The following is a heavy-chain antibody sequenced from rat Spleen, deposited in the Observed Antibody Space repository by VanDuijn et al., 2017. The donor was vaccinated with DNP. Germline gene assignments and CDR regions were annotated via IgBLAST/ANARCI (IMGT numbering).Heavy chain of an antibody. Sequence: EVQLVESGGGLVQPGRSLKLSCAASGFTFSAYYMAWVRQAPAKGLEWVAYIGSAAYAPYYGDSVKGRFTISRDNAKSTLHLQMNSLRSEDMATYYCARHGDSGYFDNWGQGVMVTVSS. CDR3: ARHGDSGYFDN. CDR1: GFTFSAYY. D-gene: IGHD4-3*01. J-gene: IGHJ2*01. V-gene: IGHV5-22*01. CDR2: IGSAAYAP.